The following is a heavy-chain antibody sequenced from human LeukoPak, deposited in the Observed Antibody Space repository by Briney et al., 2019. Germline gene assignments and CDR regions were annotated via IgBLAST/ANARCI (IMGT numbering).Heavy chain of an antibody. Sequence: SQTLSLTCTVSGGSISSGSYYWSWIRQPAGKGLEWIGRIYTSGSTNYNPSLKSRVTISVDTSKNQFSLKLSSVTAADTAAYYCARDSLGYCSSTSCYPPWFDPWGQGTLVTVSS. D-gene: IGHD2-2*01. V-gene: IGHV4-61*02. J-gene: IGHJ5*02. CDR1: GGSISSGSYY. CDR2: IYTSGST. CDR3: ARDSLGYCSSTSCYPPWFDP.